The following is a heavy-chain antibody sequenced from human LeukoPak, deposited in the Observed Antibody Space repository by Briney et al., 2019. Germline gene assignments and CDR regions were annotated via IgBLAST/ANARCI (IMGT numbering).Heavy chain of an antibody. CDR3: ARGPIPAPGYYYMDV. J-gene: IGHJ6*03. D-gene: IGHD2-2*01. Sequence: GGSLRLSCAASGFTLSTYWMHCVRQAPGKGLVWVSSLYTDGNSPNHADSVKGRFTISRDNAKNTLYLQMNSLRAEDTAVYYCARGPIPAPGYYYMDVWGKGTTVTVSS. CDR1: GFTLSTYW. CDR2: LYTDGNSP. V-gene: IGHV3-74*01.